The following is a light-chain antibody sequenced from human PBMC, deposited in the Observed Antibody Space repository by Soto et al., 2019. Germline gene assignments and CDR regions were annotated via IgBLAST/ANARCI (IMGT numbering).Light chain of an antibody. CDR3: QRYNSYPRA. CDR2: KAS. Sequence: DIQMTQSPSTLSASVGDRVTITCRASQSISSWLAWYQQKPGKAPKLLIYKASSLESGVPSRFRGSGSGTEFTLTIRSLQPDDFAAYYCQRYNSYPRAFGQGTEVEIK. CDR1: QSISSW. J-gene: IGKJ1*01. V-gene: IGKV1-5*03.